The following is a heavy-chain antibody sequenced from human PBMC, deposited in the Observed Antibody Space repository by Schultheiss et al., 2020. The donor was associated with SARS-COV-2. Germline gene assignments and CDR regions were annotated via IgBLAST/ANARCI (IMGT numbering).Heavy chain of an antibody. J-gene: IGHJ6*02. Sequence: SVKVSCKASGGTFSSYAISWVRQAPGQGLKWMGGIIPIFGKVNYAQKFQGRVTITADESTSTVYLELSSLKSGDTAVYYCARDRNIALVMRYYSMDVWGQGTTVTVSS. CDR2: IIPIFGKV. V-gene: IGHV1-69*13. CDR1: GGTFSSYA. D-gene: IGHD5-18*01. CDR3: ARDRNIALVMRYYSMDV.